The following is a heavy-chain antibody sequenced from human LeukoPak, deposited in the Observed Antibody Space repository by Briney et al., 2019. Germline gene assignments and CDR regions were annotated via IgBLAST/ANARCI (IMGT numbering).Heavy chain of an antibody. Sequence: GGSLRLSCAASGFTLSSYWMSWLRQAPGKGLEGVANIKQDGSEKYYVDSVKGRFTISRDNAKNSLYLQMNSLRAEDTAVYYCARALTTLTYEGYWGQGTLVTVSS. V-gene: IGHV3-7*01. CDR3: ARALTTLTYEGY. CDR2: IKQDGSEK. J-gene: IGHJ4*02. D-gene: IGHD1-1*01. CDR1: GFTLSSYW.